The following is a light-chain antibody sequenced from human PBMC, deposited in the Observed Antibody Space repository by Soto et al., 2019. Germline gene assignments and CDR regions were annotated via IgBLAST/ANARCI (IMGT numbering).Light chain of an antibody. CDR1: SSNIGAHYD. CDR3: QSYDNSLSVYV. J-gene: IGLJ1*01. CDR2: GNS. Sequence: QSVLTQPPSVSGTPGQRVTISCTGSSSNIGAHYDVHWYQQLPGPAPKLLIYGNSNRPSGVPDRFSGSKSGTSASLAITGLQAEEEADSDCQSYDNSLSVYVFGPGTKLTVL. V-gene: IGLV1-40*01.